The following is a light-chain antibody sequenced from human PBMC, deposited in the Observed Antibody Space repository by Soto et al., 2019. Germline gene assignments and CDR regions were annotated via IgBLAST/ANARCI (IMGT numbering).Light chain of an antibody. CDR3: QQSYSPPPWT. CDR2: AAS. J-gene: IGKJ1*01. V-gene: IGKV1-39*01. Sequence: DIQMTQSPSSLSASVGDRVTITCRASQSISSYLNWYQQKPGKAPKHLIYAASSLQSGVPSRFSGSGSGTDFTLTISSLQPEDFATYYCQQSYSPPPWTFGQGTKVEIK. CDR1: QSISSY.